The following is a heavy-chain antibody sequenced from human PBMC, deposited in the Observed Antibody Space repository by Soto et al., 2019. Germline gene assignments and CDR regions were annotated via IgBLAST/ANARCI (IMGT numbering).Heavy chain of an antibody. CDR3: ARDPHDPTMLLAFDI. CDR1: GFTFSSYA. D-gene: IGHD2-21*01. V-gene: IGHV3-30-3*01. J-gene: IGHJ3*02. CDR2: ISYDGSNK. Sequence: PGGSLRLSCAASGFTFSSYAMHWVRQAPGKGLEWVAVISYDGSNKYYADSVKGRFTISRDNSKNTLYLQMNSLRAEDTAVYYCARDPHDPTMLLAFDISGPGPRVTV.